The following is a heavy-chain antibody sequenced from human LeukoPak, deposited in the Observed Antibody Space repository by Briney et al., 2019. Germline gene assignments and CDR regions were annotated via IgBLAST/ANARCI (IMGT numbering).Heavy chain of an antibody. CDR2: INPNSGGT. J-gene: IGHJ6*03. Sequence: GASVKVSCKASGYTFTGYYMHWVRQAPGQGLEWKGWINPNSGGTNYAQKFQGRVTMTRDTSISTAYMGLSRLRSDDTAVYYCARDRGSIVGATNYHYYYMDVWGKGTTVTVSS. CDR3: ARDRGSIVGATNYHYYYMDV. V-gene: IGHV1-2*02. CDR1: GYTFTGYY. D-gene: IGHD1-26*01.